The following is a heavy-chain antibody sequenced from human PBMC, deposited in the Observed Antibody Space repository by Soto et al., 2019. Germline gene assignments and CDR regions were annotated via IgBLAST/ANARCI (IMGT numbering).Heavy chain of an antibody. Sequence: QVQLVQSGAEVKKPGSSVKVSCKASGGTFSSYAISWVRQAPGQGLEWMGGIIPIFGTANYAQKFQGRVTITADESTSTADMELSSLRSEDTAVYYCAREREPVGYYYYGMDVWGQGTTVTVSS. D-gene: IGHD1-26*01. V-gene: IGHV1-69*12. CDR2: IIPIFGTA. J-gene: IGHJ6*02. CDR1: GGTFSSYA. CDR3: AREREPVGYYYYGMDV.